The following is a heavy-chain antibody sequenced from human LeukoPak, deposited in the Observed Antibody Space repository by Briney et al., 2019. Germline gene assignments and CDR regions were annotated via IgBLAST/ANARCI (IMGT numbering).Heavy chain of an antibody. Sequence: SETLSLTCTVSGGSISSYYWSWIRQPPGKGLEWIGYIYYSGSTNYNPSLKSRVTISVDTSKNQFSLKLSSVTAADTAVYYCARETYYYGSGSSDDAFDIWGQGTMVTVSS. CDR3: ARETYYYGSGSSDDAFDI. CDR2: IYYSGST. CDR1: GGSISSYY. V-gene: IGHV4-59*01. D-gene: IGHD3-10*01. J-gene: IGHJ3*02.